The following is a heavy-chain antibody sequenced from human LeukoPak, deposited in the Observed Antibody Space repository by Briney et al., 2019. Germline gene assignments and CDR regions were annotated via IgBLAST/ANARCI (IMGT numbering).Heavy chain of an antibody. CDR2: ISYDGSNK. Sequence: PGGSLRLSCAASGFTFSSYGMHWVRQAPGKWLEWVAVISYDGSNKYYADSVKGRFTISRDNSKNTLYLQMNSLRAEDTAVYYCAKDFRPPGGYSSSSRVGAFDIWGQGTMVTVSS. V-gene: IGHV3-30*18. CDR1: GFTFSSYG. D-gene: IGHD6-6*01. J-gene: IGHJ3*02. CDR3: AKDFRPPGGYSSSSRVGAFDI.